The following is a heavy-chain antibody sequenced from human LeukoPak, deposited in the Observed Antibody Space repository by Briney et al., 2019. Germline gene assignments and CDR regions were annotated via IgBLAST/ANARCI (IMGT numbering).Heavy chain of an antibody. Sequence: GGSLRLSCAVSGFTFSSCAMTWVRQAPGKGLEWVSSISGSGATTYYADSVKGRFTISRDNSNNTVYLQMNSLRAEDTAEYYCAKDQSRVGASDPFDYWGQGMQVGVSS. V-gene: IGHV3-23*01. CDR1: GFTFSSCA. D-gene: IGHD1-26*01. CDR2: ISGSGATT. CDR3: AKDQSRVGASDPFDY. J-gene: IGHJ4*02.